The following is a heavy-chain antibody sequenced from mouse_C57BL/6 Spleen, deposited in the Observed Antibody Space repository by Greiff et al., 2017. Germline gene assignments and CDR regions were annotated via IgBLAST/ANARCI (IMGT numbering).Heavy chain of an antibody. CDR1: GFTFNDYG. V-gene: IGHV5-15*01. D-gene: IGHD2-4*01. Sequence: EVQGVESGGGLVQPGGSLKLSCAASGFTFNDYGMAWVRQAPRKGPEWVAFISNLAYSIYYADTVTGRFTISRENAKNTLYLEMSSLRSEDTAMYYCARHYDYPYAMDYWGQGTSVTVSS. J-gene: IGHJ4*01. CDR3: ARHYDYPYAMDY. CDR2: ISNLAYSI.